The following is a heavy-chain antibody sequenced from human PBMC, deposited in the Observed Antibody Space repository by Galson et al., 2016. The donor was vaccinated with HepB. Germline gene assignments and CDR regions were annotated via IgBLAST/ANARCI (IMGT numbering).Heavy chain of an antibody. CDR3: VRDRGFGMDV. Sequence: SVKVSCKASGYNFTNYGVSWVRQAPGQGLEWMGWISGYNGNAKSAQKFQDRVTMTADISTTIVYMELRSLRPDDTAMYYCVRDRGFGMDVWGRGTAVTVTS. CDR2: ISGYNGNA. V-gene: IGHV1-18*01. J-gene: IGHJ6*04. CDR1: GYNFTNYG. D-gene: IGHD3-16*01.